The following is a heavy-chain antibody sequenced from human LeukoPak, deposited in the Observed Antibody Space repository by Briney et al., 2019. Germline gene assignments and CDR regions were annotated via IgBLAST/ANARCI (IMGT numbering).Heavy chain of an antibody. J-gene: IGHJ3*02. Sequence: PSETLSLTCAVYGGSFNGYYWSWIRQPPGKGLEWIGEIIHSGRTSYNPSLKGRVTISIDTSKNQFSLKLSSVTAADTAVYYCAREEGGSYENIWGQGTMVTVSS. CDR3: AREEGGSYENI. D-gene: IGHD1-26*01. CDR1: GGSFNGYY. CDR2: IIHSGRT. V-gene: IGHV4-34*12.